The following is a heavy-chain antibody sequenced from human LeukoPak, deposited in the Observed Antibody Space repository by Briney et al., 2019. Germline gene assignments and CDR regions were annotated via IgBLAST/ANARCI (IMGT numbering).Heavy chain of an antibody. CDR2: TNPDSGDT. D-gene: IGHD3-10*01. CDR3: ASIPRRLGGSGSQKGGY. Sequence: ASVKVSCKASGYTFTTHDLNWVRQATGQGLEWMGWTNPDSGDTGYAQKFQGRITITRDTSISTAYMELSSLRSEDTAVYYCASIPRRLGGSGSQKGGYWGQGTLVTVSS. J-gene: IGHJ4*02. V-gene: IGHV1-8*01. CDR1: GYTFTTHD.